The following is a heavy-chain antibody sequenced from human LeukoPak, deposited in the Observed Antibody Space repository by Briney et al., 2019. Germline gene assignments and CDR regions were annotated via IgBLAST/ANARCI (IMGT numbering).Heavy chain of an antibody. V-gene: IGHV1-69*05. D-gene: IGHD3-10*01. CDR3: AREGRITMVLDP. Sequence: SVKVSCKASGGTFSSYAISWVRQAPGQGLEWMGGIIPIFGTANYAQKFQGRDTITTDESTSTVYMELSSLRSEDTAVYYCAREGRITMVLDPWGQGTLVTVSS. CDR2: IIPIFGTA. CDR1: GGTFSSYA. J-gene: IGHJ5*02.